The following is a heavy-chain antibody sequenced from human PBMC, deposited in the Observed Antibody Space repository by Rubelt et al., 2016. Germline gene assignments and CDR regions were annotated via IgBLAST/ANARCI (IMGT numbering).Heavy chain of an antibody. CDR1: GFTFSTYA. Sequence: GGGLVQPGGSLRLSCAASGFTFSTYAMTWVRQAPGRGLEWVSGLSGSGDTTYYADSVKGRFTISRDNSRNTLYLQMNSLRAEDTAVYYCAKTMVTHPTRHDYYGMDVWGQGTTVTVSS. CDR2: LSGSGDTT. D-gene: IGHD5-18*01. CDR3: AKTMVTHPTRHDYYGMDV. V-gene: IGHV3-23*01. J-gene: IGHJ6*02.